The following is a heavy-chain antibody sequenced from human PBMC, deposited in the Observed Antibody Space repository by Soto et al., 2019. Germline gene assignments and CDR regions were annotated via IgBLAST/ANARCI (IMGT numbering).Heavy chain of an antibody. Sequence: GGSLRLSCAASGFTFSSYAMSWVRQAPGKGLEWVSYISSSSSYTNYADSVKGRFTISRDNAKNSLYLQMNSLRAEDTAVYYCARDLVGATNYWGQGTLVTVSS. J-gene: IGHJ4*02. CDR1: GFTFSSYA. CDR2: ISSSSSYT. CDR3: ARDLVGATNY. D-gene: IGHD1-26*01. V-gene: IGHV3-21*05.